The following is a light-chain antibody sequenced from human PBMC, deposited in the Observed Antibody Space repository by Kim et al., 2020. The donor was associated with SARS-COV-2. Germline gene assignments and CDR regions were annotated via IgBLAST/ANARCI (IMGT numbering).Light chain of an antibody. Sequence: QSVLTQPPSVSAAPGQMVTISCSGSSSNIGYSFVSWYQQLPGTAPRLLIYDNNKRPSGIADRFSGSKSGTSATLGITGLQTGDEADYYCTTWDGSLSAVVFGGGTKVTVL. CDR2: DNN. V-gene: IGLV1-51*01. J-gene: IGLJ2*01. CDR1: SSNIGYSF. CDR3: TTWDGSLSAVV.